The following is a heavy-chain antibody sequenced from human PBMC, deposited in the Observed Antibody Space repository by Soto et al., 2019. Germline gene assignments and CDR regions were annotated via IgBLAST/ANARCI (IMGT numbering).Heavy chain of an antibody. Sequence: GGSLRLSCAASGFTFSNAWMSWVRQAPGKGLEWVGRIKSKTDGGTTDYAAPVKGRFTISRDDSKNTLYLQMNSLKTEDTAVYYCTTPIQLWLRGSAFDYWGQGTLVTVSS. J-gene: IGHJ4*02. CDR2: IKSKTDGGTT. CDR1: GFTFSNAW. V-gene: IGHV3-15*01. CDR3: TTPIQLWLRGSAFDY. D-gene: IGHD5-18*01.